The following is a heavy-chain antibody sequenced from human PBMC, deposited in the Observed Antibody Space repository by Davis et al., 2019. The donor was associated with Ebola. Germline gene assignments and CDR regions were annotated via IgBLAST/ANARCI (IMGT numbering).Heavy chain of an antibody. CDR2: IYYSGST. V-gene: IGHV4-34*01. CDR3: ARVYYYGMDV. CDR1: GGSFSGYY. Sequence: SETLSLTCAVYGGSFSGYYWSWIRQPPGKGLEWIGSIYYSGSTYYNPSLKSRVTISVDTSKNQFSLKLSSVTAADTAVYYCARVYYYGMDVWGQGTTVTVSS. J-gene: IGHJ6*02.